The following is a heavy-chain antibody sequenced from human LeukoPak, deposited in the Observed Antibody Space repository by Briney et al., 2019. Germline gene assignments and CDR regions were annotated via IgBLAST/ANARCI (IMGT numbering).Heavy chain of an antibody. CDR3: ARNGAYHYALDI. Sequence: SQTLSLTCAISGDSVSSNSAAWNWIRQSPSRGLEWLGRTYYRSGWSNEYAVSVKSRISINPDTSKNQFSLQLNSVTPEDTAVYYCARNGAYHYALDIWGQGTMVTVSS. J-gene: IGHJ3*02. CDR1: GDSVSSNSAA. V-gene: IGHV6-1*01. CDR2: TYYRSGWSN. D-gene: IGHD5-12*01.